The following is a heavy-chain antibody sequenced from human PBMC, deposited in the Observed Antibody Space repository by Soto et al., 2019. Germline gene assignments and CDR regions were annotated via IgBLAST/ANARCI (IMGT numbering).Heavy chain of an antibody. V-gene: IGHV3-48*03. Sequence: EVQLVESGGGLVQPGGSMKVSCAASGVTFSSYEVNWVRQAPGKGLEWVSSISGSGASKYYAESVKGRFTISRDNAQNSVDLQMNSLRAEDTAIYYCARPEGGYGSGYSWFDPWGQGTRVTVSS. D-gene: IGHD5-12*01. CDR3: ARPEGGYGSGYSWFDP. J-gene: IGHJ5*02. CDR2: ISGSGASK. CDR1: GVTFSSYE.